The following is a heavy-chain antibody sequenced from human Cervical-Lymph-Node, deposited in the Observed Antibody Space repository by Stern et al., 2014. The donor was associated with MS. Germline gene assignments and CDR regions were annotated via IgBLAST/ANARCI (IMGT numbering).Heavy chain of an antibody. Sequence: VQLVESGPGLVKPSQTLSLTCTVSGGCISSGGYYWSRIRQHPGKGLEWIGYIYYSGSTYYNPSLKSRVTISVDTSKNQFSLKLSSVTAADTAVYYCARGSRYCSGGSCYQFDYWGQGTLVTVSS. D-gene: IGHD2-15*01. CDR2: IYYSGST. J-gene: IGHJ4*02. CDR1: GGCISSGGYY. V-gene: IGHV4-31*03. CDR3: ARGSRYCSGGSCYQFDY.